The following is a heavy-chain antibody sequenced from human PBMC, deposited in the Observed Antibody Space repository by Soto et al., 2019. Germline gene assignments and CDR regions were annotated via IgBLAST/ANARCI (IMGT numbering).Heavy chain of an antibody. D-gene: IGHD2-2*01. CDR1: DSSLTSYY. V-gene: IGHV4-59*04. CDR2: IYYNGST. Sequence: SETLSLTCTVSDSSLTSYYWSWIRQSPGKGLEWIGNIYYNGSTYYNPSLKSRVTISVDTSKNQFSLKLSSVTAADTAVYYCATSIVVVPAATGEAFDIWGQGTMVTVSS. J-gene: IGHJ3*02. CDR3: ATSIVVVPAATGEAFDI.